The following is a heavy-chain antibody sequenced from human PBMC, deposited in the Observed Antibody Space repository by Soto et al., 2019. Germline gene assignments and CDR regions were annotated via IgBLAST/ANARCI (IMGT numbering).Heavy chain of an antibody. J-gene: IGHJ5*02. Sequence: EIKLLESGGGLAQPGGSLRLSCAASGFSFSTHALGWVRQAPGQGLELVSAMGGHVESKHYADSVKGRFTISRDDSKSTPYLHMPSLGAEDTAIYYFARDQLSGWYDIWCQGTLVTVS. D-gene: IGHD6-19*01. V-gene: IGHV3-23*01. CDR1: GFSFSTHA. CDR2: MGGHVESK. CDR3: ARDQLSGWYDI.